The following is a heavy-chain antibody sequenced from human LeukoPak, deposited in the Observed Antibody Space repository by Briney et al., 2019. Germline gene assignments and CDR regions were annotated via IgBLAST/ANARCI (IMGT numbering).Heavy chain of an antibody. D-gene: IGHD3-22*01. CDR3: ARGTGGYVVY. V-gene: IGHV4-59*01. CDR2: IYYSGST. J-gene: IGHJ4*02. Sequence: PSETLSLTCTVSGGSISSYYWSWIRQPPGKGLEWIGYIYYSGSTNYNPSLKSRVTISVDTSKNQFSLKLSSVTAADTAVYYCARGTGGYVVYWGQGTLVTVSS. CDR1: GGSISSYY.